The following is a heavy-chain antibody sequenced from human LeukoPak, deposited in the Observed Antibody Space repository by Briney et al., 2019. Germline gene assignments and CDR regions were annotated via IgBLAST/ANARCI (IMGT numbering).Heavy chain of an antibody. D-gene: IGHD3-22*01. J-gene: IGHJ5*02. V-gene: IGHV4-59*11. CDR1: GGSMSGHF. CDR2: IHSSGST. Sequence: SDTLSLTCTVSGGSMSGHFWSWFRRPQGKGLENIGYIHSSGSTNYNPSYKSRVTVSLEMSKNQFSLSLSSVTAADTAVYYRASENFYDTGGQSMFLLWSWGQGTLVIVSS. CDR3: ASENFYDTGGQSMFLLWS.